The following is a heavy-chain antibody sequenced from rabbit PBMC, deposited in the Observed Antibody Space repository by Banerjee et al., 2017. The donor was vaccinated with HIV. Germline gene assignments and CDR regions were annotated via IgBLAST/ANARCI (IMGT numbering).Heavy chain of an antibody. D-gene: IGHD8-1*01. V-gene: IGHV1S45*01. CDR3: ARDLGGSSDL. CDR2: IVSSSGSGGST. CDR1: GIDFSRYYY. J-gene: IGHJ3*01. Sequence: QQQLEESGGGLVKPGGTLTLTCKAPGIDFSRYYYMCWVRQAPGKGLELIACIVSSSGSGGSTDYASWAKGRFTISKTSSTTVTLQMTSLTAADTATYFCARDLGGSSDLWGQGTLVTVS.